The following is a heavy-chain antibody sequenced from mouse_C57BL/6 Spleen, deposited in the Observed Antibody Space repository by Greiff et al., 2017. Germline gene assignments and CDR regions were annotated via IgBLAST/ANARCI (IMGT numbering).Heavy chain of an antibody. CDR3: ARSRYGYAMDY. V-gene: IGHV1-26*01. D-gene: IGHD2-10*02. J-gene: IGHJ4*01. CDR2: INPNNGGT. Sequence: VQLQQSGPELVKPGASVKISCKASGYTFTDYYMNWVKQSHGKSLEWIGDINPNNGGTSYNQKFKGKATLTVDKSSSTAYMELRSLTAEDSAVYYGARSRYGYAMDYWGQGTSVTVSS. CDR1: GYTFTDYY.